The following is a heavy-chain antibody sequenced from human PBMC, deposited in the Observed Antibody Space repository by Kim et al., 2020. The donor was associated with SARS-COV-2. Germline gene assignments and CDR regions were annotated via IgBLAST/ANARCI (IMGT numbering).Heavy chain of an antibody. CDR3: ASFCSAGVCPRGNYYYDGTAL. CDR2: ITSRGTSA. J-gene: IGHJ6*02. Sequence: GGSLRLSCAASGFPFSYYTMHWVRQAPGKGLEWISYITSRGTSAYYADSVEGRFTISRDNAKNSLFLQMNSLRDDDTAVYSCASFCSAGVCPRGNYYYDGTALWGLGTTVIVSS. V-gene: IGHV3-48*02. CDR1: GFPFSYYT. D-gene: IGHD2-8*02.